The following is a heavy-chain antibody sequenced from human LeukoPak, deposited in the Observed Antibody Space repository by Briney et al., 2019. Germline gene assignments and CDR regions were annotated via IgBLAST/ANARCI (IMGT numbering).Heavy chain of an antibody. CDR3: AKGRGYSYGSIIDY. CDR2: ISWNSGSI. D-gene: IGHD5-18*01. Sequence: GGSLRLSCAASGFTFDDYVMHWVRQAPGKGLEWVLGISWNSGSIGYADSVKGRFTISRDNAKNSLYLQMNSLRAEDTALYYCAKGRGYSYGSIIDYWGQGTLVTVSS. V-gene: IGHV3-9*01. CDR1: GFTFDDYV. J-gene: IGHJ4*02.